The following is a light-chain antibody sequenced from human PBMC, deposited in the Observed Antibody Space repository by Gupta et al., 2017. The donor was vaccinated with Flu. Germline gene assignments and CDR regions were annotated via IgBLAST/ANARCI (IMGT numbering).Light chain of an antibody. CDR3: QTWDRTTWV. CDR2: QDT. Sequence: YELTYSPSVSLSPGQTASISSSGDRLEDKYVSWHQQKPGQSSVLVIYQDTKRPSGNPDRCSGSNSGHTATLTSTRTQAMDEADYYFQTWDRTTWVFGGGTKLTVL. V-gene: IGLV3-1*01. J-gene: IGLJ3*02. CDR1: RLEDKY.